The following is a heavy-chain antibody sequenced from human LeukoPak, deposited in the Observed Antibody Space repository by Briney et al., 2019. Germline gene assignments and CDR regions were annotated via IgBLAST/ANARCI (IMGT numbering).Heavy chain of an antibody. CDR2: IYYSGST. V-gene: IGHV4-61*01. CDR1: GGSVSSGSYY. J-gene: IGHJ3*02. D-gene: IGHD3-22*01. CDR3: ARESGYYDSSGYEGSGRRDAFDI. Sequence: PSETLSLTCTVSGGSVSSGSYYWSWIRQPPGKGLEWIGYIYYSGSTNYNPSLKSRVTISVDTSKNQFSLKLSSVTAADTAVYYCARESGYYDSSGYEGSGRRDAFDIWGQGTMVTVSS.